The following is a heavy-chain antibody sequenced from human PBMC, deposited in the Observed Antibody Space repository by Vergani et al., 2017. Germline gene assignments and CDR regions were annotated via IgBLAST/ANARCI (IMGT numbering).Heavy chain of an antibody. CDR3: AREGYCTNGVCFTLFDV. CDR2: IRHDGIT. CDR1: GGSFNDYW. D-gene: IGHD2-8*01. Sequence: QVQLQQWGAGLLKPSETLSLTCAIYGGSFNDYWWTWIRQPPGKGLEWIGEIRHDGITHYSPSLKSRVTISIDTSTHQFSLNLRSVTAAYTAVYYCAREGYCTNGVCFTLFDVWGQGALVTVSS. V-gene: IGHV4-34*01. J-gene: IGHJ4*02.